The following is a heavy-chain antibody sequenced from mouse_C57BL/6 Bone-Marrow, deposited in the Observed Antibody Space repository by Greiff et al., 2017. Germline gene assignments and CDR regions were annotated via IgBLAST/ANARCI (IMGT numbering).Heavy chain of an antibody. D-gene: IGHD2-10*02. V-gene: IGHV1-15*01. CDR3: TREGYGNFAWFAY. CDR2: IDPETGGT. Sequence: VQLQPSGAELVRPGASVTLSCKASGYTFTDYEMHWVKQTPVHGLEWIGAIDPETGGTAYNQKFKGKAILTADKSSSTAYMELSSLTSEDSAVYYCTREGYGNFAWFAYWGQGTLVTVSA. J-gene: IGHJ3*01. CDR1: GYTFTDYE.